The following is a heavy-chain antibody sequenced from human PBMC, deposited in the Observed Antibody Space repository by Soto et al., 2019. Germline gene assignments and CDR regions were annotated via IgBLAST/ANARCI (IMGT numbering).Heavy chain of an antibody. D-gene: IGHD3-10*01. Sequence: HPGGSLRLSCAASGFTFSSYAMHWVRQAPGKGLEWVAVISYDGSNKYYADSVKGRFTISRDNSKNTLYLQMDSLRADDSAIYYCARDQIRDGWFGFYFDSWGRGTQVTVSS. V-gene: IGHV3-30-3*01. CDR2: ISYDGSNK. CDR1: GFTFSSYA. CDR3: ARDQIRDGWFGFYFDS. J-gene: IGHJ4*02.